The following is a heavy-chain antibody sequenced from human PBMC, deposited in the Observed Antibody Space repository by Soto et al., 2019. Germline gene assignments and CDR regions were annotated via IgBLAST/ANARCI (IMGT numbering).Heavy chain of an antibody. V-gene: IGHV3-7*03. J-gene: IGHJ6*02. CDR3: ARVIGEGYCSGGSCGELYGMDV. CDR2: IKQDGSEK. D-gene: IGHD2-15*01. Sequence: LRLSCAASGFTFSSYWMSWVRQAPGKGLEWVANIKQDGSEKYYVDSVKGRFTISRDNAKNSLYLQMNSLRAEDTAVYYCARVIGEGYCSGGSCGELYGMDVWGQVTSVTVSS. CDR1: GFTFSSYW.